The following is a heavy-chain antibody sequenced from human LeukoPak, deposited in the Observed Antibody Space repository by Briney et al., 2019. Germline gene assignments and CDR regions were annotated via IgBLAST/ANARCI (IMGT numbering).Heavy chain of an antibody. Sequence: GGFLRLSCAASGFTFSSYDMHWVRQATGKGLEWVSAIGTAGDTYYPGSVKGRFTISRENAKNSLYLQMNSLRAEDTAVYYCARARMATTLGYFDYWGQGTLVTVSS. D-gene: IGHD5-24*01. CDR2: IGTAGDT. J-gene: IGHJ4*02. V-gene: IGHV3-13*01. CDR1: GFTFSSYD. CDR3: ARARMATTLGYFDY.